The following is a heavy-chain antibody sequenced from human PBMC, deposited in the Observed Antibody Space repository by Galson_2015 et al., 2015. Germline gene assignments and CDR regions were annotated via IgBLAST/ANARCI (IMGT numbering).Heavy chain of an antibody. D-gene: IGHD3-22*01. CDR1: GFTFSSYG. CDR3: AREYDSSGYGDY. CDR2: INSDGSST. J-gene: IGHJ4*02. V-gene: IGHV3-74*01. Sequence: SLRLSCAASGFTFSSYGMFWVRQAPGKGLVWVSRINSDGSSTTYADSVEGRFTISRDNAKNTLFLQMNSLRDEDTAVYFCAREYDSSGYGDYWGQGTLVTVSS.